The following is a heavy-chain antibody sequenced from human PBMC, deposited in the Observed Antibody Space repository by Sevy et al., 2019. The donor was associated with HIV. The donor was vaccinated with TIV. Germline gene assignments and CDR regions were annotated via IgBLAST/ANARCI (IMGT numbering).Heavy chain of an antibody. CDR2: IYHTGNT. V-gene: IGHV4-30-2*01. J-gene: IGHJ3*02. CDR1: GGSISSGIYS. D-gene: IGHD4-17*01. Sequence: SETLSLTCAVSGGSISSGIYSWNWIRQPPGKGLEWIRYIYHTGNTYYNPSLKSRVTISVDTSKNQFSLEMNSVTAADTAIYYCSRDGGTLTTPGAFDIWGQGTMVTVSS. CDR3: SRDGGTLTTPGAFDI.